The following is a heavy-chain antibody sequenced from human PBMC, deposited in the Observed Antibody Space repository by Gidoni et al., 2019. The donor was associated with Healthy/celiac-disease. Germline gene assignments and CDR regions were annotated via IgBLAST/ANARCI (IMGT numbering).Heavy chain of an antibody. CDR3: ARGAVGGWYYYYGMDV. CDR2: INHSGST. J-gene: IGHJ6*04. Sequence: QVQLQQWGAGLLKPSETLSLTCAVYGGSFSGYYGSWIRQPPGKGLEWIGEINHSGSTNYNPSLKSRVTISVDTSKNQFSLKLSSVTAADTAVYYCARGAVGGWYYYYGMDVWGKGTTVTVSS. D-gene: IGHD6-19*01. CDR1: GGSFSGYY. V-gene: IGHV4-34*01.